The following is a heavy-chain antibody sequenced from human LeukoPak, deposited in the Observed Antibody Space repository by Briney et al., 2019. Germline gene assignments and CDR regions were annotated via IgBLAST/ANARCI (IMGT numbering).Heavy chain of an antibody. Sequence: GGSLRLSCAASGFTFSSYDMSWVRQAPGKGLEWVSGISGSGHSTYYADSVKGRFTISRDNSKNMLYVQMNSLRAEDTAVYYCAKHHYYDSNAYSWFDPWGQGTLVTVSS. J-gene: IGHJ5*02. CDR1: GFTFSSYD. CDR3: AKHHYYDSNAYSWFDP. V-gene: IGHV3-23*01. D-gene: IGHD3-22*01. CDR2: ISGSGHST.